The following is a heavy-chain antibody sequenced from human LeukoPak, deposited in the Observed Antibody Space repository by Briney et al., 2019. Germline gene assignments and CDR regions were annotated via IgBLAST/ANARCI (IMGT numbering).Heavy chain of an antibody. CDR3: ARDPAAGTALDY. D-gene: IGHD6-13*01. CDR2: ISSSSSYI. J-gene: IGHJ4*02. V-gene: IGHV3-21*01. CDR1: GFTFSNYA. Sequence: GGSLRLSCAASGFTFSNYAMNWVRQAPGKGLEWGSSISSSSSYIYYADSVKGRFTISRDNAKNSLYLQMNSLRAEDTAVYYCARDPAAGTALDYWGQGTLVTVSS.